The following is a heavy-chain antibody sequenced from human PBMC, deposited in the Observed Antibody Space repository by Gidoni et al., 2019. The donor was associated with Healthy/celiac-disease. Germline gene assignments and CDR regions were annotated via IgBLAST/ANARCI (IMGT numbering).Heavy chain of an antibody. Sequence: QVQLQESGPGLAKPSQTLSLTCTVAGGSISSGGYYWSWIRQHPGKGLEWIGYSYYRGSTYYNPSLKSRVTISVDTSKNQFSLKLNSVTAADAAVYYCATGVIWFRERSFDYWGQGTLVTVSS. CDR3: ATGVIWFRERSFDY. CDR2: SYYRGST. J-gene: IGHJ4*02. V-gene: IGHV4-31*03. CDR1: GGSISSGGYY. D-gene: IGHD3-10*01.